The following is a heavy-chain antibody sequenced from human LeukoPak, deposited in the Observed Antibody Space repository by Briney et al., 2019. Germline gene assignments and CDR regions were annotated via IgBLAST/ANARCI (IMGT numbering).Heavy chain of an antibody. CDR2: MKPNSGNT. CDR3: ARAELRYFDYLGGPSFDP. Sequence: ASVKVSWKASGYRFTTYDINWVRQATGQGLEWMGWMKPNSGNTGYAQKFQGRVTMTRDTSISTAYMELSSLRSEDTAVYYCARAELRYFDYLGGPSFDPWGQGTLVTVSS. D-gene: IGHD3-9*01. CDR1: GYRFTTYD. V-gene: IGHV1-8*01. J-gene: IGHJ5*02.